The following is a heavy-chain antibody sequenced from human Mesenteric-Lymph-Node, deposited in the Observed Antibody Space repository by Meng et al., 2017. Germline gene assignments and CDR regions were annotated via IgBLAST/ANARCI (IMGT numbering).Heavy chain of an antibody. CDR2: MSPHSGYT. CDR1: GDTFINND. CDR3: ATSSNGFPD. Sequence: QVKLVQFGTEVKKPGASLKVSCKSSGDTFINNDINWVRQATGQGLEWMGWMSPHSGYTGYAPMFQGRLTITRNTSISTVYMELSNLRSDDTAVYYCATSSNGFPDWGQGTLVTVSS. J-gene: IGHJ4*02. V-gene: IGHV1-8*03. D-gene: IGHD6-19*01.